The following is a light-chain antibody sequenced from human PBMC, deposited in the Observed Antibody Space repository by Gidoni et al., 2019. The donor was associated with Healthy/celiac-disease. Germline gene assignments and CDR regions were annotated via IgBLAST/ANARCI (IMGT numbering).Light chain of an antibody. V-gene: IGKV1-39*01. CDR2: AAS. Sequence: IQMTQSPSSLSASVGDRVTITGRASQSISSYLNWYQQKPRKAPKLLIYAASSLQSGVASRFSGSGSGTDFTLTISSLQPEDFATYYCQQSYSTPLTFXGXTKVEIK. J-gene: IGKJ4*01. CDR3: QQSYSTPLT. CDR1: QSISSY.